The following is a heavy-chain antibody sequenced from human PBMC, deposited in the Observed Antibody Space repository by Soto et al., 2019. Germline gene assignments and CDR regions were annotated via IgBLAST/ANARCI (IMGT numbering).Heavy chain of an antibody. J-gene: IGHJ2*01. CDR3: AXGDYYDSSGYNDWYFDL. Sequence: ASVKVSCKASGYTFTSYYMHWVRQAPGQGLEWMGIINPSGGSTSYAQKFQGRVTMTRDTSTSTVYMELSSLRSEDTAVYYCAXGDYYDSSGYNDWYFDLWGRGTLVTVSS. D-gene: IGHD3-22*01. V-gene: IGHV1-46*01. CDR1: GYTFTSYY. CDR2: INPSGGST.